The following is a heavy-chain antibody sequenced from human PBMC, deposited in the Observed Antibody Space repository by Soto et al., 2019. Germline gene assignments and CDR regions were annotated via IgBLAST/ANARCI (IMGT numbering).Heavy chain of an antibody. V-gene: IGHV4-34*01. CDR1: GGSFSGYY. Sequence: SETLSLTCAVYGGSFSGYYWSWIRQPPGKGLEWIGEINHSGSTNYNPSLKSRVTISVDTSKNQFSLKLSSVTAADTAVYYCARSLLGDCSGGSCYNWFDPWGQGTLVTVS. D-gene: IGHD2-15*01. CDR3: ARSLLGDCSGGSCYNWFDP. J-gene: IGHJ5*02. CDR2: INHSGST.